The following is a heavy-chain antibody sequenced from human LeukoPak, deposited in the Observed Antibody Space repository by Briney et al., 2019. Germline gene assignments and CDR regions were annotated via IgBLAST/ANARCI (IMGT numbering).Heavy chain of an antibody. V-gene: IGHV4-39*07. D-gene: IGHD1-26*01. CDR1: GGSISSSSYY. CDR2: VNYSGST. Sequence: SETLSLTCTVSGGSISSSSYYWGWIRQPPGKGLEWIGEVNYSGSTYYNPSLKSRVIISVDTSKNQFSLKLSSVTAADTAVYYCARFNSGSYQHYFDYWGQGTLVTVSS. J-gene: IGHJ4*02. CDR3: ARFNSGSYQHYFDY.